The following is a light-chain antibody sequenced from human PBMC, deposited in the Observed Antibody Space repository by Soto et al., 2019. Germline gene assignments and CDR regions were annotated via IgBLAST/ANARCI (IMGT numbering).Light chain of an antibody. J-gene: IGKJ2*01. CDR3: QQSYTTPMYT. Sequence: DIQMTQSPSSLSASIGDRVTITCRASQMIGRYLNWYQQRPGKAPKLLIYAASSLQSGVHSRFSGSGSGTDFTLTISGLQREDFATYYCQQSYTTPMYTFGQGTNLEMK. V-gene: IGKV1-39*01. CDR1: QMIGRY. CDR2: AAS.